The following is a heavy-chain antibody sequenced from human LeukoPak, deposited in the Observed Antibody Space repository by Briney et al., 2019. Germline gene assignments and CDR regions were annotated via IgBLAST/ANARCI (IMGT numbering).Heavy chain of an antibody. CDR1: GFTVSNNY. J-gene: IGHJ6*03. CDR3: AKGGYCSSTSCYPYYYMDV. Sequence: PGGSLRLSCAASGFTVSNNYMSWVRQAPGKGLEWVSFIYNTGDTYYADSVKGRFTISRDNSKNTLYLQMNSLRAEDTAVYYCAKGGYCSSTSCYPYYYMDVWGKGTTVTVSS. V-gene: IGHV3-66*02. D-gene: IGHD2-2*01. CDR2: IYNTGDT.